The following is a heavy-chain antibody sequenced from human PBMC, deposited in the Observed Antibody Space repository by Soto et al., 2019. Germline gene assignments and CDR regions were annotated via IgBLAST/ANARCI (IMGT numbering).Heavy chain of an antibody. V-gene: IGHV3-7*05. CDR2: IKQDGSEK. CDR1: GFTFSSYW. Sequence: GGSLRLSCAASGFTFSSYWMSWVRQAPGKGLEWVANIKQDGSEKYYVDSVKGRFTISRDNAKNSLYLQMNSLRAEDTAVYYCARDRGIVVVVAATGVFDYWGQGTLVTVSS. J-gene: IGHJ4*02. D-gene: IGHD2-15*01. CDR3: ARDRGIVVVVAATGVFDY.